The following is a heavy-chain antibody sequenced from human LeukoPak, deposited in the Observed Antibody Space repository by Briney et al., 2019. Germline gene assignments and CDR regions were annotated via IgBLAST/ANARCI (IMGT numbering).Heavy chain of an antibody. V-gene: IGHV3-48*03. J-gene: IGHJ6*02. CDR2: ISSSGSTI. CDR3: ARMLLAPYYYYGMDV. Sequence: GGSLRLSCAATGFTFSSYEMNWVRQAPGKGLEWVSYISSSGSTIYYADSVKGRFTISRDNAKASLYLQMNSLRAEDTAVYYCARMLLAPYYYYGMDVWGQGTTVTVSS. CDR1: GFTFSSYE. D-gene: IGHD2-15*01.